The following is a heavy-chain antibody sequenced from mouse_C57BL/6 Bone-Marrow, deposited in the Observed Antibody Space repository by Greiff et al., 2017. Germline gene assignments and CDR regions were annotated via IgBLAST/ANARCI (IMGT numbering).Heavy chain of an antibody. Sequence: EVQVVESGGGLVKPGGSLKLSCAASGFTFSDYGMHWVRQAPEKGLEWVAYISSGSSTIYYADTVKGRFTLSRDNAKNTLFLEMASLRSEDTAMYYCARTYCYGSSYAMDYWGQGTSVTVSS. CDR1: GFTFSDYG. CDR3: ARTYCYGSSYAMDY. V-gene: IGHV5-17*01. CDR2: ISSGSSTI. J-gene: IGHJ4*01. D-gene: IGHD1-1*01.